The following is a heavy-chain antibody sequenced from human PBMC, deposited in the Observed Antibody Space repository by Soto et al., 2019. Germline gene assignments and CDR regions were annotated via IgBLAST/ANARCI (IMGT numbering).Heavy chain of an antibody. V-gene: IGHV3-30*04. CDR1: GLTFINYN. Sequence: QVQLVESGGGVVQPGRSLRLSCAASGLTFINYNMHWVRQAPGKGLEWVAVISYDGSITNYADSVEGRFTISRDSSTSALVLQMNVLSPENTGMYYGERDIESWTRSTYGSGYWGQGITVIVSS. J-gene: IGHJ4*02. CDR3: ERDIESWTRSTYGSGY. D-gene: IGHD3-10*01. CDR2: ISYDGSIT.